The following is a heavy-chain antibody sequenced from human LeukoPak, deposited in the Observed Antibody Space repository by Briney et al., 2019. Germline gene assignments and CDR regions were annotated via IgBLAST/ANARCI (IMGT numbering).Heavy chain of an antibody. CDR3: ATQRGSYLWGTDFDY. Sequence: ASVNVSCKASGYTFTGYYMHWVRQAPGQGLEWMGWINPNSGDTKYAQKFQGRVTMTRDTSISTAYMELSRLRSDDTAVYYCATQRGSYLWGTDFDYWGQGTLVTVSS. CDR1: GYTFTGYY. J-gene: IGHJ4*02. V-gene: IGHV1-2*02. CDR2: INPNSGDT. D-gene: IGHD3-16*01.